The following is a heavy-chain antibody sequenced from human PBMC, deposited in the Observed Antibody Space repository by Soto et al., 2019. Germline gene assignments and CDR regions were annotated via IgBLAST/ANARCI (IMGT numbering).Heavy chain of an antibody. D-gene: IGHD1-26*01. J-gene: IGHJ6*02. CDR3: ARDLSGTGLDI. V-gene: IGHV4-4*07. CDR2: VYSTGGT. Sequence: QLRLLESGPGLVKPSGTRSLPCNVSGDSFGGSYWSWIRQSAGKGLEWIGRVYSTGGTAYNPALKGRVTISLDRSNNHVSLEMNSVTAADTAVYFCARDLSGTGLDIWGRGTRVTVSS. CDR1: GDSFGGSY.